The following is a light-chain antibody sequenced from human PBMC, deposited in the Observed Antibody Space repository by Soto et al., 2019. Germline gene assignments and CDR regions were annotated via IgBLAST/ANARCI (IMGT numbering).Light chain of an antibody. CDR1: QALNNW. CDR3: QQANSFPYT. CDR2: AAA. J-gene: IGKJ2*01. V-gene: IGKV1-12*01. Sequence: DIQMTQSPSSVSASVGDRVTITCRASQALNNWVAWYQQKPGKAPQLLIYAAASLQTGVPSRFSGSGSGTEFTLTIISLQPEDFATYFCQQANSFPYTFGPGTKLDIK.